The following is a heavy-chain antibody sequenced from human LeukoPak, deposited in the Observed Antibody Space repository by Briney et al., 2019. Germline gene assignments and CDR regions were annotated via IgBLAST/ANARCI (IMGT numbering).Heavy chain of an antibody. CDR1: GGSISSYY. Sequence: PSETLSLTCTVSGGSISSYYWSWIRQPPGKGLEWVSAISSSGSTTFYANSVKGRFTISRDDSKKTLFLHMNGLRVEDTAVYYCAKCAAYYVRERLDYWGQGTLVTVSS. D-gene: IGHD3-10*02. V-gene: IGHV3-23*01. CDR2: ISSSGSTT. J-gene: IGHJ4*02. CDR3: AKCAAYYVRERLDY.